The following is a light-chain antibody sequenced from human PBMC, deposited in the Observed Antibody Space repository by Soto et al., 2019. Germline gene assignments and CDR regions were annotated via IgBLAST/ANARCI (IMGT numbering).Light chain of an antibody. CDR1: QSVSSY. Sequence: DIMLTQSPATLSLSPGERVTLSCRASQSVSSYLAWYQQKPGQAPRLLISDASKRATGIPARFSGSGSGTDFTLTITSLEPEDFAVYYCQQRSNWPLTFGGGTKVDIK. J-gene: IGKJ4*01. V-gene: IGKV3-11*01. CDR3: QQRSNWPLT. CDR2: DAS.